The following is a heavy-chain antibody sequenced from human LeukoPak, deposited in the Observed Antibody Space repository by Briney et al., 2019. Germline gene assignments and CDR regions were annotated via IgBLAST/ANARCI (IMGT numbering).Heavy chain of an antibody. CDR3: ARHSPVGIYYFDY. CDR2: IYYSGST. J-gene: IGHJ4*02. CDR1: GGSISSSSYY. V-gene: IGHV4-39*01. Sequence: SETLSLTCTVSGGSISSSSYYWGWIRQPPGKGLEWIGSIYYSGSTYYNPSLKSRVTISVDASKNQFSLKLSSVTAADTAVYYCARHSPVGIYYFDYWGQGTLVTVSS. D-gene: IGHD1-26*01.